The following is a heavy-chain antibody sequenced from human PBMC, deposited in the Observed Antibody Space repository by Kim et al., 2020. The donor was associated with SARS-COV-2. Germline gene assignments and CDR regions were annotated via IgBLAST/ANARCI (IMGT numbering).Heavy chain of an antibody. Sequence: GGSLRLSCVGSGFTFRNSWMHWVRQAPGKGLEWVANIQPDGGATSYVDSVRGRFTISRDNAKNSLFLQMNSLRAEDTAVYYCARESAYWGQGTLVTASS. CDR2: IQPDGGAT. V-gene: IGHV3-7*01. CDR3: ARESAY. J-gene: IGHJ4*02. CDR1: GFTFRNSW.